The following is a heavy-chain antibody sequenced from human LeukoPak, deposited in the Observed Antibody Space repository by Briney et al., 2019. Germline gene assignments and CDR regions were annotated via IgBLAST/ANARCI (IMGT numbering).Heavy chain of an antibody. J-gene: IGHJ4*02. CDR3: TIYYDSSGYYR. D-gene: IGHD3-22*01. CDR1: GFTFSSYA. Sequence: GGSLRLSCAASGFTFSSYAMHWVRQAPGKGLEWVAVISYDGSNKYYADSVKGRFTISRDNSKNTLYLQMNSLRAEDTAVYYCTIYYDSSGYYRWGQGTLVTVSS. CDR2: ISYDGSNK. V-gene: IGHV3-30*04.